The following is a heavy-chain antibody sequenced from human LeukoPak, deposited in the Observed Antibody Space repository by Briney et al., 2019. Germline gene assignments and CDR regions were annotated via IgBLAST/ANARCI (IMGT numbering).Heavy chain of an antibody. Sequence: PSETLSLTCTVSGGSISIFYWSWIRQPPGKGLEWIGDIYYSGTTNYNPSLKSRLTISLDTSKNQFSLRLTSVTAADTAVYYCARIDAVAATPTSFDYWGQGTLATVSS. CDR2: IYYSGTT. CDR3: ARIDAVAATPTSFDY. CDR1: GGSISIFY. D-gene: IGHD6-19*01. V-gene: IGHV4-59*01. J-gene: IGHJ4*02.